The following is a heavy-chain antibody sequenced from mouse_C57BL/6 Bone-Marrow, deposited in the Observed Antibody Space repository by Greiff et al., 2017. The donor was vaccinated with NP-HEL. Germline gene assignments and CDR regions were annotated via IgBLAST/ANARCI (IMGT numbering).Heavy chain of an antibody. J-gene: IGHJ1*03. V-gene: IGHV1-82*01. CDR1: GYAFSSSW. D-gene: IGHD1-1*01. Sequence: QVQLQQSGPELVKPGASVKISCKASGYAFSSSWMNWVKQRPGKGLEWIGRIYPGDGDTNYNGKFKGKATLTADKSSSTAYMQLSSLTSEDSAVYFCARLLTTVVARYFDVWGTGTTVTVSS. CDR3: ARLLTTVVARYFDV. CDR2: IYPGDGDT.